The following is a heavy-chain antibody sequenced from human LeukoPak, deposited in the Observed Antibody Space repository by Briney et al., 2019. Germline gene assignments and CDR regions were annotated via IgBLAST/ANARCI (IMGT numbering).Heavy chain of an antibody. CDR1: GYTFTNYD. Sequence: VASVKVSCKASGYTFTNYDINWVRQATGQGLEWMGWMNPNSGNTGYAQKFQGRVTMTEDTSTDTAYMELSSLRSEDTAVYYCATGGQEGPNWFDPWGQGTLVTVSS. V-gene: IGHV1-8*02. J-gene: IGHJ5*02. CDR3: ATGGQEGPNWFDP. D-gene: IGHD3-10*01. CDR2: MNPNSGNT.